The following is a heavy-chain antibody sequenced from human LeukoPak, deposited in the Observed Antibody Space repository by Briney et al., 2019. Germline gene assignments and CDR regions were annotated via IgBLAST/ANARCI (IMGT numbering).Heavy chain of an antibody. CDR2: IGTYNGHT. CDR3: ARMSNWKYQGLES. J-gene: IGHJ5*02. Sequence: ASVKVSCKASGYTFTSYGISWVRQAPGQGLEWMGWIGTYNGHTNYAQRLQGRITLTTDTSTSTAYMELRSLRSDDTAVYYCARMSNWKYQGLESWGQGTLVTVFS. D-gene: IGHD1-7*01. CDR1: GYTFTSYG. V-gene: IGHV1-18*01.